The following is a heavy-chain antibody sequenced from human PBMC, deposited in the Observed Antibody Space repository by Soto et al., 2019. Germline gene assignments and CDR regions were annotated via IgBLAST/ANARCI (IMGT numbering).Heavy chain of an antibody. CDR3: ARGVCGGNGDCYYNWYFDL. CDR2: IIPIFGTA. V-gene: IGHV1-69*13. Sequence: SVKVSCKASGYTFTSYDINWVRQATGQGLEWMGGIIPIFGTANYAQKFQGRVTITADESTSTAYMELSSLRSEDTAVYYCARGVCGGNGDCYYNWYFDLWGRGTLVTVSS. CDR1: GYTFTSYD. J-gene: IGHJ2*01. D-gene: IGHD2-21*02.